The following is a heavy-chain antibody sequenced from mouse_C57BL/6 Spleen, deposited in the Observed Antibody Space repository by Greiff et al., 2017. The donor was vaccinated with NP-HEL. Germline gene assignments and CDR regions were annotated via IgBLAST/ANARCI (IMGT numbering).Heavy chain of an antibody. V-gene: IGHV3-6*01. CDR3: ARDYYGSSPAWFAY. Sequence: EVQVVESGPGLVKPSQSLSLTCSVTGYSITSGYYWNWIRQFPGNQLEWMGYISYDGSTHYHPSFKNPISITRDTSKNQLFLNLNSVTTEDTDTYYCARDYYGSSPAWFAYWGQGTLVTVSA. CDR2: ISYDGST. CDR1: GYSITSGYY. D-gene: IGHD1-1*01. J-gene: IGHJ3*01.